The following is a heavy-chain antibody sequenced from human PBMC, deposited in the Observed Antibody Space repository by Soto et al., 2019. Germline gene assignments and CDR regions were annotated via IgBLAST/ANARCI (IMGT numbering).Heavy chain of an antibody. CDR3: ARGSATVTTLRYYYYMDV. V-gene: IGHV3-23*01. CDR2: ISGEGDST. D-gene: IGHD4-4*01. Sequence: GGSLRLSCAASGFTFRTYAMSWVRQAPGKGLEWVSVISGEGDSTYYADSVKGRFTISRDNSKNTLFLQMNSLRAEDTAVYYCARGSATVTTLRYYYYMDVWGKGTTVTVSS. J-gene: IGHJ6*03. CDR1: GFTFRTYA.